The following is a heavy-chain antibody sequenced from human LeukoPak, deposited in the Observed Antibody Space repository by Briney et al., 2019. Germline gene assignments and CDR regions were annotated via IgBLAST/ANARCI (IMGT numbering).Heavy chain of an antibody. CDR1: GYTFTSYD. CDR2: MNPNSGTT. CDR3: ARGSYYDFWSGSLMDV. D-gene: IGHD3-3*01. Sequence: ASVKVSCKASGYTFTSYDIQWVRQATGQGLEWMGWMNPNSGTTGYAQKFQGRVTITRNTSISTAYTELSSVRSEDTAVYYCARGSYYDFWSGSLMDVWGKGTTVTVSS. V-gene: IGHV1-8*03. J-gene: IGHJ6*03.